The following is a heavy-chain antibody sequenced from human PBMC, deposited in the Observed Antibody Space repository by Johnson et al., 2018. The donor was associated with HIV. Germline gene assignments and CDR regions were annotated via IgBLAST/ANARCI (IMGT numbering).Heavy chain of an antibody. V-gene: IGHV3-23*04. CDR3: AKDRWSSSWYVAFDL. CDR1: GFTFSNAW. Sequence: VQLVESGGGLIKPGGSLRLSCAASGFTFSNAWMNWVRQAPGKGLEWVSAISGSGGSTYYADSVKGRFTISRDNSKNTLYLQMNSLRPEDTALYYCAKDRWSSSWYVAFDLWGQGTMVTVSS. J-gene: IGHJ3*01. CDR2: ISGSGGST. D-gene: IGHD6-13*01.